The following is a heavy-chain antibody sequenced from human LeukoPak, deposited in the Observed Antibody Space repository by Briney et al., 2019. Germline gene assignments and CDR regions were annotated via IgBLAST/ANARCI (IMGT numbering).Heavy chain of an antibody. J-gene: IGHJ3*02. CDR2: IYYSGST. CDR1: GGSLSYYY. V-gene: IGHV4-59*01. CDR3: ARAQPTRGYCSGGSCYGAFDI. D-gene: IGHD2-15*01. Sequence: SETLSLTCAVYGGSLSYYYWSWIRQPPGKGLEWIGYIYYSGSTNYNPSLKSRVTISVDTSKNQFSLKLSSVTAADTAVYYCARAQPTRGYCSGGSCYGAFDIWGQGTMVTVSS.